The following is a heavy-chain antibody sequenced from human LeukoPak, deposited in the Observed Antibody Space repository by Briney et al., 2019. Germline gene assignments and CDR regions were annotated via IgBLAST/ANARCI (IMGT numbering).Heavy chain of an antibody. CDR1: GGSFSGYY. D-gene: IGHD3-10*01. CDR2: INHSGST. Sequence: SETLSLTCAVYGGSFSGYYWSWIRQPPGKGLEWIGGINHSGSTNYNPSLKSRVTISVDTSKNQFSLKLSSVTAADTAVYYCARRAGSGSRFTHYYYYYYMDVWGKGTTVTISS. V-gene: IGHV4-34*01. J-gene: IGHJ6*03. CDR3: ARRAGSGSRFTHYYYYYYMDV.